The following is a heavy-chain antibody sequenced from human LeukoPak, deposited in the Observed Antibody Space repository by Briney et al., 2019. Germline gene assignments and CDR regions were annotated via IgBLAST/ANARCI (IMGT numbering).Heavy chain of an antibody. CDR1: GGSFSGYY. CDR3: ARGGLPPTAWFDP. Sequence: SETLSLTCAVYGGSFSGYYWGWIRQPPGKGLEWIGEINHSGSTNYNPSLKSRVTISVDTSKNQFSLKLSSVTAADTAVYYCARGGLPPTAWFDPWGQGTLVTVSS. J-gene: IGHJ5*02. V-gene: IGHV4-34*01. CDR2: INHSGST. D-gene: IGHD5-18*01.